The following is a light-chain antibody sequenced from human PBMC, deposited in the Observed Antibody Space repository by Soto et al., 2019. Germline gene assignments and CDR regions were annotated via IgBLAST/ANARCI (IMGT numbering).Light chain of an antibody. CDR3: QQYNNWPAT. J-gene: IGKJ1*01. V-gene: IGKV3-15*01. CDR1: QSVSSN. Sequence: EIVMTQSPATLSVSPVERATLSCRASQSVSSNLAWYQQKPGQAPRLLIYGASTRATGIPARFSGSGSGTEFTLTISSLQSEDFAVYCCQQYNNWPATFGQGTKVDIK. CDR2: GAS.